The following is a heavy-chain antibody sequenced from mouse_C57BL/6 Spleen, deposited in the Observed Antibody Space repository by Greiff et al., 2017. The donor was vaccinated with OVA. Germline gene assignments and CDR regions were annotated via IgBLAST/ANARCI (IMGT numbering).Heavy chain of an antibody. J-gene: IGHJ2*01. Sequence: VHVKQPGAELVRPGSSVKLSCKASGYTFTSYWMDWVKQRPGQGLEWIGNIYPSDSETHYNQKFKDKATLTVDKSSSTAYMQRSSLTSEDSAVYYCARWRDYDDFDYWGQGTTLTVSS. CDR3: ARWRDYDDFDY. CDR2: IYPSDSET. CDR1: GYTFTSYW. V-gene: IGHV1-61*01. D-gene: IGHD2-4*01.